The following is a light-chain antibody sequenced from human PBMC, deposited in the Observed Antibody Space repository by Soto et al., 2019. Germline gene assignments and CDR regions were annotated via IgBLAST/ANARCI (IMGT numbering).Light chain of an antibody. V-gene: IGKV1-33*01. CDR2: DDS. J-gene: IGKJ2*04. CDR3: QQFDNLSRCG. Sequence: DIQLTQSPYSLSASVGDLVTITSPASQDISNYLNWYQQKPGKAPKLLIYDDSNLKTGVTLRFSGSVSGTLCTFTIGNLQPEDIGTYLCQQFDNLSRCGFGRGTKV. CDR1: QDISNY.